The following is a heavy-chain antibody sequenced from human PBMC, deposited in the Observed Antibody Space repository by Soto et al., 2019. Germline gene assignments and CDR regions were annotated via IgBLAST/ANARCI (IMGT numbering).Heavy chain of an antibody. V-gene: IGHV3-21*01. CDR1: GFTFSSYS. D-gene: IGHD6-13*01. Sequence: EVQLVESGGGLVKPGGSLRLSCAASGFTFSSYSMNWVRQAPGKGLEWVSSISSSSSYIYYADSVKGRFTISRDNAKNSRYLQMNSLRAEDTAVYYCARLVSGSWYSHLDYWGQGTLVTVSS. CDR2: ISSSSSYI. CDR3: ARLVSGSWYSHLDY. J-gene: IGHJ4*02.